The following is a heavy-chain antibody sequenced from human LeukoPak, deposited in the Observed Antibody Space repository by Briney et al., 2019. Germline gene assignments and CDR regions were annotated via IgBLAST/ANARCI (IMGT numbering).Heavy chain of an antibody. D-gene: IGHD4-17*01. V-gene: IGHV3-21*01. J-gene: IGHJ4*02. CDR1: GFTFSSYS. CDR2: ISSSSSYI. CDR3: ARELRPVWYFDY. Sequence: GGSLRLSCAASGFTFSSYSMNWVRQAPGKGLEWVSSISSSSSYIYYADSVKGRFTISRDNAKNSLYLQMNSLRAEDTAVYYCARELRPVWYFDYWGQGTLVTVSS.